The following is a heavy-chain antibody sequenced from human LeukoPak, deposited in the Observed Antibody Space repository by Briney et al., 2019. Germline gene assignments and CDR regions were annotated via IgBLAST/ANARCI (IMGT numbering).Heavy chain of an antibody. J-gene: IGHJ4*02. CDR1: GFTFSSYG. Sequence: PGGSLRLSCAASGFTFSSYGMHWVRQAPGKGLEWVAVIWYDGSQKYYADSVKGRFTISRDNSKNTLYLQMNNLRAEDTAVYYCARYGSGKNFDYWGQGTLVTVSS. V-gene: IGHV3-33*01. CDR2: IWYDGSQK. CDR3: ARYGSGKNFDY. D-gene: IGHD3-10*01.